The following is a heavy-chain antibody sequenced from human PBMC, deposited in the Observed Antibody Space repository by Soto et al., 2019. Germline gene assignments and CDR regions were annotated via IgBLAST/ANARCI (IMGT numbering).Heavy chain of an antibody. J-gene: IGHJ5*02. CDR3: ARDSFPLQTGNWFDP. D-gene: IGHD4-4*01. CDR2: IYHSGST. CDR1: GGSISSSNW. V-gene: IGHV4-4*02. Sequence: SETLSLTCAVSGGSISSSNWWSWVRQPPGKGLEWIGEIYHSGSTNYNPSLKSRVTISVDKSKNQFSLKLSSVTAADTAVYYCARDSFPLQTGNWFDPWGQGTLVTV.